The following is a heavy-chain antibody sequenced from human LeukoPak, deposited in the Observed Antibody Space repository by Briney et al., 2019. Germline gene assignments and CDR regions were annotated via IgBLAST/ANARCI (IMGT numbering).Heavy chain of an antibody. D-gene: IGHD3-10*01. CDR2: IYTSGST. CDR3: ARRSGFGELRRFDP. CDR1: GGSISSYY. V-gene: IGHV4-4*07. Sequence: SETLSLTCTVSGGSISSYYWSWIRQPAGKGLEWIGRIYTSGSTNYNPSLKSRVTISVDTSKNQFSLKLSSVTAADTAVYYCARRSGFGELRRFDPWGQGTLVTVSS. J-gene: IGHJ5*02.